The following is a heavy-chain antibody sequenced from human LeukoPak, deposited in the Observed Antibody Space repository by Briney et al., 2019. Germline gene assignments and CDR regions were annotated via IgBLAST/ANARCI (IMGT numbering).Heavy chain of an antibody. CDR2: ISPYNGNT. D-gene: IGHD4-17*01. V-gene: IGHV1-18*01. CDR3: ARLIPPDGDYSFWFDP. Sequence: ASVKVSCKASGYTFTSYGISWVRQAPGQGLEWMGWISPYNGNTNYAPKLQGRLTMTTDTSTSTAYTELRSLRSDDTAVYYCARLIPPDGDYSFWFDPWGQGTLVTVSS. J-gene: IGHJ5*02. CDR1: GYTFTSYG.